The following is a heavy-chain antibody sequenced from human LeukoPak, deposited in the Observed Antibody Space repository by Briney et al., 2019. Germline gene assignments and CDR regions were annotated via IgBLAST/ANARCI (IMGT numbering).Heavy chain of an antibody. CDR3: AREGLRDGYSGGNAFDI. Sequence: SETLSLTCAVSGGSIRSNKWWTWVRQPPGKGLEWIGEIFHSEITNYNPSLKSRVTMSVDESKNQFSLRLNSVTAADTAVYYCAREGLRDGYSGGNAFDIWGQGTMVTVSS. J-gene: IGHJ3*02. D-gene: IGHD5-24*01. CDR2: IFHSEIT. CDR1: GGSIRSNKW. V-gene: IGHV4-4*02.